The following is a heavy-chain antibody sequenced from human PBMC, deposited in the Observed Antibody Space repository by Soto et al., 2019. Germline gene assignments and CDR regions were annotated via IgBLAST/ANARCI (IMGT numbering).Heavy chain of an antibody. D-gene: IGHD2-21*01. CDR1: GGSISSGGYS. CDR2: IYHSGST. J-gene: IGHJ5*02. Sequence: QLQLQESGSGLVKPSQTLSLTCAVSGGSISSGGYSWSWIRQPPGKGLEWIGYIYHSGSTYYNPSRKRRVTIAVDRSKNRFSLKLSSVSAADSAVYYCAGVRGPYCGGECYPPTPTWFDPWGQGTLVTVSS. V-gene: IGHV4-30-2*01. CDR3: AGVRGPYCGGECYPPTPTWFDP.